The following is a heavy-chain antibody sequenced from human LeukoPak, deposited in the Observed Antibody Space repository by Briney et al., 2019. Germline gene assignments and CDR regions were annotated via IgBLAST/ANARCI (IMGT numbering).Heavy chain of an antibody. Sequence: GGSLRLSCAASGYTVSSNYMSWVRQAPGKGLEWVSVIYSGGSTYYADSVKGRFTISRDNSKNTLYLQMNSLRAEDTAVYYCARTGDSSSWYGNDYWGRGSLVTVSS. CDR3: ARTGDSSSWYGNDY. J-gene: IGHJ4*02. V-gene: IGHV3-66*01. D-gene: IGHD6-13*01. CDR1: GYTVSSNY. CDR2: IYSGGST.